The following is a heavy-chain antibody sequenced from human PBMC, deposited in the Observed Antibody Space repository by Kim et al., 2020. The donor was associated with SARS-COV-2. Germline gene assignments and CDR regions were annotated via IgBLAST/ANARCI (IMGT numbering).Heavy chain of an antibody. CDR1: GFTFSSYA. CDR2: ISGSGGST. CDR3: AKDFEAYCGGDCYPDY. D-gene: IGHD2-21*02. J-gene: IGHJ4*02. Sequence: GGSLRLSCAASGFTFSSYAMSWVRQAPGKGLEWVSIISGSGGSTYYADSVKGRFTISRDNYKNTLYLQMNSLRAEDTAVYYCAKDFEAYCGGDCYPDYWGQGTLVTVSS. V-gene: IGHV3-23*01.